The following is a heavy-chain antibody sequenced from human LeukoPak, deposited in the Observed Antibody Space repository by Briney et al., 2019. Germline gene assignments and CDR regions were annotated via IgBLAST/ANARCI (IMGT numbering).Heavy chain of an antibody. CDR3: VAILVSGAIWQFDL. D-gene: IGHD2-2*02. Sequence: GRSPRLSCATSGFTFGRYGFHWVRQAPGKGLEWVALIWSDGTIKDYADSVKGRFTISRDNSKKTVDLLMNSLRAEDTAVYYCVAILVSGAIWQFDLWGRGTLVTVSS. J-gene: IGHJ2*01. CDR2: IWSDGTIK. CDR1: GFTFGRYG. V-gene: IGHV3-33*03.